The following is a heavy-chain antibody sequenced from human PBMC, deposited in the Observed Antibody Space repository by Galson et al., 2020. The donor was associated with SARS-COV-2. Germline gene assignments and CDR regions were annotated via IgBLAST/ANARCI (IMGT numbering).Heavy chain of an antibody. CDR1: GFLFSDYY. D-gene: IGHD3-9*01. CDR3: AADRPTSDIWQNMDV. Sequence: GESLKISCEASGFLFSDYYMTWIRQAPGKGLEFVSEIGSSGREIFYADSVRGRFTISRDNTKNSVYLQMNSLSAEDTAIYYCAADRPTSDIWQNMDVWGKGTTVIVSS. V-gene: IGHV3-11*01. CDR2: IGSSGREI. J-gene: IGHJ6*03.